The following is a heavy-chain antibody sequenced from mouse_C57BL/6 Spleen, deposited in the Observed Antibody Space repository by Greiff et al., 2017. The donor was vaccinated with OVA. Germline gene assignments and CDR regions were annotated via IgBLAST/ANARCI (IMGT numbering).Heavy chain of an antibody. CDR1: GFSLTSYG. D-gene: IGHD2-2*01. CDR3: ARNAYGYDWYFDV. V-gene: IGHV2-2*01. J-gene: IGHJ1*03. CDR2: IWSGGST. Sequence: VQLQQSGPGLVQPSQSLSITCTVSGFSLTSYGVHWVRQSPGKGLEWLGVIWSGGSTDYNAAFISRLSISKDNSKSQVFFKMNSLQDDDTAIYYCARNAYGYDWYFDVWGTGTTVTVSS.